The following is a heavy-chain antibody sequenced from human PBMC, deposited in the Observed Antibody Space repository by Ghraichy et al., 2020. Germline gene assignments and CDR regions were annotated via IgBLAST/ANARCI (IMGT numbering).Heavy chain of an antibody. CDR2: IYTSGST. V-gene: IGHV4-61*02. CDR1: GGSISSGNYY. J-gene: IGHJ4*02. CDR3: AREELRKYYFHY. D-gene: IGHD1-26*01. Sequence: SETLSLTCTVSGGSISSGNYYWSWIRQPAGKGLEWIGRIYTSGSTNYNPSLKSRVTISVDTSKNQFSLKLSSVTAADTAVYYCAREELRKYYFHYWGQGTLVTVSS.